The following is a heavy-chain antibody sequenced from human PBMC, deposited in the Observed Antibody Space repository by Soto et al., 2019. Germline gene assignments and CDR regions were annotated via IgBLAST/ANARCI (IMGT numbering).Heavy chain of an antibody. CDR3: QRDWETTSKSNDFDI. Sequence: PGGSLVLPGRASGLTFSSVNINGGRLAQRKGLEWVSSISSSSSYIYYADSVKGRFTISRDNAKNSLYLQMNSLRAEDTAVYYCQRDWETTSKSNDFDIWGQGTMVPVSS. CDR1: GLTFSSVN. V-gene: IGHV3-21*01. CDR2: ISSSSSYI. J-gene: IGHJ3*02. D-gene: IGHD1-7*01.